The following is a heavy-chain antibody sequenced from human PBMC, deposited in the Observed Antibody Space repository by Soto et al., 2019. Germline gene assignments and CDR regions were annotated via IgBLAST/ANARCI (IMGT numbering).Heavy chain of an antibody. J-gene: IGHJ6*02. D-gene: IGHD3-10*01. CDR2: IYYSGST. Sequence: ETLSLTCTVSGGSISSSSYYWGWIRQPPGKGLEWIGSIYYSGSTYYNPSLKSRVTISVDTSKNQFSLKLSSVTAADTAVYYCARRGYYGWGSYYYNYYGMNVWGQGTRFTVSS. V-gene: IGHV4-39*01. CDR1: GGSISSSSYY. CDR3: ARRGYYGWGSYYYNYYGMNV.